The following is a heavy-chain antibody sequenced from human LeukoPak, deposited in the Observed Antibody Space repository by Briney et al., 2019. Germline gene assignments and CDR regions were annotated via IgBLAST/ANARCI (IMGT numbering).Heavy chain of an antibody. V-gene: IGHV3-11*01. J-gene: IGHJ4*02. CDR1: GFTFSDYY. Sequence: GGSLRLSCAASGFTFSDYYMDWIRQAPGKGLEWVSSISGGSRTINYADSVKGRFTTSRDNAKNSLFLQVNSLRAEDTAVYYCARAGQSDYWGQGTLVTVSS. CDR2: ISGGSRTI. CDR3: ARAGQSDY.